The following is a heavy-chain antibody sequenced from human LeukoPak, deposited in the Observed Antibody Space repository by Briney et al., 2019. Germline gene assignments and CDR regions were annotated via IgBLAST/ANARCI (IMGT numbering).Heavy chain of an antibody. V-gene: IGHV4-4*07. Sequence: SETLSLTCTVSGGSISSYYCSWIRQPAGKGLEWIGRIYTSGSTNYNPSLKSRVTMSVDTSKNQVSLELSSVTGADMGVYYCARDLREAFDIWGEGTMVTVCS. CDR2: IYTSGST. D-gene: IGHD1-26*01. CDR1: GGSISSYY. CDR3: ARDLREAFDI. J-gene: IGHJ3*02.